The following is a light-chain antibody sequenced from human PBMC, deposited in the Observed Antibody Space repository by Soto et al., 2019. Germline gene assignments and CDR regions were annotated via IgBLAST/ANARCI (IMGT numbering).Light chain of an antibody. Sequence: QSALTQPASVSGSPGQSITISCTGTYDDIGSYNYVAWYQRQPGNAPRLVMYDVTNRPSGTSQRFPGSRSGNTASLTISGLRAEDEATYFCSSYTSSSTVIFGGGTKLTVL. CDR3: SSYTSSSTVI. CDR2: DVT. CDR1: YDDIGSYNY. J-gene: IGLJ2*01. V-gene: IGLV2-14*03.